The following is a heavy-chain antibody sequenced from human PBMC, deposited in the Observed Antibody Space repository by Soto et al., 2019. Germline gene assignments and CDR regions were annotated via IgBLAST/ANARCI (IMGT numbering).Heavy chain of an antibody. CDR2: INHSGNT. J-gene: IGHJ5*02. CDR3: ARRSSGSYNNWFDP. Sequence: SETLSLTCAVYGASLSDNYCNWLRQPPGKGLEWIGEINHSGNTNYNPSLRSRVTISIDTSKNQLSPNLRSVSAADTAVYYCARRSSGSYNNWFDPWGQGTLVTVSS. V-gene: IGHV4-34*01. CDR1: GASLSDNY. D-gene: IGHD1-26*01.